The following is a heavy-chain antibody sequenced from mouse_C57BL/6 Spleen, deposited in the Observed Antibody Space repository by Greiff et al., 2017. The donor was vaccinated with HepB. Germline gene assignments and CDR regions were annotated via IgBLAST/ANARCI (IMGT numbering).Heavy chain of an antibody. CDR3: ARGGYYYGLRYFDV. J-gene: IGHJ1*03. D-gene: IGHD1-1*01. CDR1: GYTFTSYW. CDR2: IDPSDSYT. Sequence: QVQLQQPGAELVKPGASVKLSCKASGYTFTSYWMQWVKQRPGQGLEWIGEIDPSDSYTNYNQKFKGRATLTVDTSSSTAYMQLSSLTSEDSAVYYCARGGYYYGLRYFDVWGTGTTVTVSS. V-gene: IGHV1-50*01.